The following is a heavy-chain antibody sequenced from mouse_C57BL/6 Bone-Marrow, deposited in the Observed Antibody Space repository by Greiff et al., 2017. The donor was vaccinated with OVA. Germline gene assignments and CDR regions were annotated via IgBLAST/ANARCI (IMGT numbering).Heavy chain of an antibody. V-gene: IGHV3-1*01. CDR3: AREYYGSPYFDY. CDR1: GYSITSGYD. CDR2: ISYSGST. J-gene: IGHJ2*01. Sequence: EVQLVESGPGMVKPSQSLSLTCTVTGYSITSGYDWHWIRHFPGNKLEWMGYISYSGSTNYNPSLKSRISITHDTSKNHFFLKLNSVTTEDTATYYCAREYYGSPYFDYWGQGTTLTVSS. D-gene: IGHD1-1*01.